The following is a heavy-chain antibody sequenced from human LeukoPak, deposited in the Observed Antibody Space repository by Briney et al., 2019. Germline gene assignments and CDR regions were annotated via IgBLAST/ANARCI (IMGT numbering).Heavy chain of an antibody. CDR1: GFTVSNND. D-gene: IGHD2-21*02. V-gene: IGHV3-66*01. Sequence: GGSLRLSCAASGFTVSNNDMSWVRQAPGKGLEWVSAIYSGGSTYYADSVKGRFTISRDNIKNTLYLQMNSLRPEDTAVYYCISYCGGDCYYDYWGQGTLVTVSS. CDR3: ISYCGGDCYYDY. CDR2: IYSGGST. J-gene: IGHJ4*02.